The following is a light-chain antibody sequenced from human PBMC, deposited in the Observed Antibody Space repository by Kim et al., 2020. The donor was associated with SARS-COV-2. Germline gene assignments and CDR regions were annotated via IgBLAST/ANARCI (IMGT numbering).Light chain of an antibody. J-gene: IGKJ4*01. CDR1: QTIGTY. CDR2: GAT. CDR3: QQRNSWPPAVT. V-gene: IGKV3-11*01. Sequence: PGQKETLSSRASQTIGTYLAGYHRRPGKAPRLLVYGATNRATGVPDRFSGSGSGTDFTLTISSLEPEDFSIYYCQQRNSWPPAVTFGGGTKVDIK.